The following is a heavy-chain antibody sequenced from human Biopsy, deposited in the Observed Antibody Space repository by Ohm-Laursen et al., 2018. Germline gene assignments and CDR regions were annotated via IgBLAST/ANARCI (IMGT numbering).Heavy chain of an antibody. CDR3: AADINVWNVNY. Sequence: SSVKVSCKLSGYTLNELSMHWVRQVPGKGLEWMGGFAPENGKTVYAQNFQARVSLTEDTSTDTAYMELRSLRSEDTAVYYCAADINVWNVNYWGQGTQVTVSS. D-gene: IGHD1-1*01. V-gene: IGHV1-24*01. J-gene: IGHJ4*02. CDR2: FAPENGKT. CDR1: GYTLNELS.